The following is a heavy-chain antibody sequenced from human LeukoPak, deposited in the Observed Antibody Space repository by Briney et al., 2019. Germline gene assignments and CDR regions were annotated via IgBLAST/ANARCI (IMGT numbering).Heavy chain of an antibody. J-gene: IGHJ5*02. V-gene: IGHV3-11*01. CDR1: GFTFSDYY. Sequence: GGSLRLSCAASGFTFSDYYMSWIRQAPGKGLEWVSYISSSGSTIYYADSVKGRFTISRDNAKNSLYLQMNSLRAEDTALYYCAKGSSSWINWFDPWGQGTLVTVSS. CDR3: AKGSSSWINWFDP. CDR2: ISSSGSTI. D-gene: IGHD6-13*01.